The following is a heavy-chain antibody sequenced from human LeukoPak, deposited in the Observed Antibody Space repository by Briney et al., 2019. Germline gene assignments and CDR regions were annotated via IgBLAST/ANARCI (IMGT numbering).Heavy chain of an antibody. V-gene: IGHV3-11*01. J-gene: IGHJ4*02. D-gene: IGHD2-21*02. CDR1: GFTFSDYY. CDR2: ISSSGSTI. CDR3: ARGTLLLFVSPYLDY. Sequence: GGSLRLSCAASGFTFSDYYMSWIRQAPGKGLEWVSYISSSGSTIYYADSVKGRFTISRDNAKNSLYLQMNSLRAEDTAVYYCARGTLLLFVSPYLDYWGQGTLVTVSS.